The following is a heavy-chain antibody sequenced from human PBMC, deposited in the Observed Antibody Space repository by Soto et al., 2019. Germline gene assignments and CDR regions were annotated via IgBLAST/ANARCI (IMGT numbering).Heavy chain of an antibody. V-gene: IGHV3-23*01. D-gene: IGHD2-8*01. CDR2: ISGSGDNT. Sequence: EVQLLESGGGLVQPGGSLRLSCAASGFISNTYAMSWVRQAPGKGLEWVSVISGSGDNTYYTDSVKGRFTISRDNSKNTLYLQMNSLRAEDTAVYYCAKDWGYCTNDGCYEYFQDWGQGTLLTVSS. CDR3: AKDWGYCTNDGCYEYFQD. CDR1: GFISNTYA. J-gene: IGHJ1*01.